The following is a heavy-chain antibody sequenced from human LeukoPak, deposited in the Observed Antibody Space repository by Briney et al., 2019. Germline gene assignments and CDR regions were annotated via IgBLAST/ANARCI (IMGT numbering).Heavy chain of an antibody. CDR2: INSDGSFT. Sequence: GGSLRLSCAASGFTFSSYWMHWVRQAPGKGLVWVSRINSDGSFTNYADSVKGRFTISKDNAKNTLYLQMNSLRAEDTAVYYCARGSGGSEYYFDYWGQGTLVTVSS. D-gene: IGHD1-26*01. CDR1: GFTFSSYW. V-gene: IGHV3-74*01. CDR3: ARGSGGSEYYFDY. J-gene: IGHJ4*02.